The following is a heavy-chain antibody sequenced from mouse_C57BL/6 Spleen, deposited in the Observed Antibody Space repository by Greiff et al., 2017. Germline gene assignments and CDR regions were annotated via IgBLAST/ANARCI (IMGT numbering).Heavy chain of an antibody. Sequence: QVQLQQPGAELVMPGASVKLSCKASGYTFTSYWMHWVKQRPGQGLEWIGEIDPYDSYTNYNQKFKGKSTLTVDKSSSTAYMQLSSLTSEDSAVYYCARIYYDYPYYCGYWGQGTTRTGSS. CDR3: ARIYYDYPYYCGY. CDR1: GYTFTSYW. J-gene: IGHJ2*01. D-gene: IGHD2-4*01. CDR2: IDPYDSYT. V-gene: IGHV1-69*01.